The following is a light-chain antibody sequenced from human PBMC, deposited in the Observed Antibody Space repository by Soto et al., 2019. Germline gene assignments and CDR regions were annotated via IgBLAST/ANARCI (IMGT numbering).Light chain of an antibody. CDR2: EVT. CDR1: SSDVGTYNL. Sequence: TSSDVGTYNLASWYQQYPGKAPRLMIYEVTKRPSGVSNRLSGSKSGNTASLTISGLQPEDEADYYCCSYAGSSSSIFGTGTKVTVL. CDR3: CSYAGSSSSI. J-gene: IGLJ1*01. V-gene: IGLV2-23*02.